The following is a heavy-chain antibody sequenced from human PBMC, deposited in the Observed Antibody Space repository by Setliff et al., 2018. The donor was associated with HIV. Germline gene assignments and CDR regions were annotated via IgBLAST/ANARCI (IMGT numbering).Heavy chain of an antibody. J-gene: IGHJ4*02. CDR2: ITSSGATT. CDR3: ARDRVKYWSTTSCSAPADC. D-gene: IGHD2-2*01. V-gene: IGHV3-11*04. CDR1: GFIFSEYY. Sequence: PGGSLRLSCVASGFIFSEYYMTWIRQAPGKGLECISYITSSGATTYYAGSVKGRFTISRDNAKNSLYLQMNNLRAEDTAVYYCARDRVKYWSTTSCSAPADCWGQGTLVTVSS.